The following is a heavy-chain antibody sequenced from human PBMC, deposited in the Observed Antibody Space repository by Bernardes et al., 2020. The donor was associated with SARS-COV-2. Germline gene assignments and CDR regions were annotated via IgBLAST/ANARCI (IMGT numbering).Heavy chain of an antibody. CDR3: ARSPFWSGYYYYFDY. V-gene: IGHV1-8*01. J-gene: IGHJ4*02. D-gene: IGHD3-3*01. CDR2: MNPNSGNT. CDR1: GYTFTSYD. Sequence: SVAVSCKGSGYTFTSYDFNWVRQATGQGLEWMGWMNPNSGNTGYGQKFQGRVTMSWNTSTSTAYMELSSLRSEDTAVYYCARSPFWSGYYYYFDYWGQGTLVTVSS.